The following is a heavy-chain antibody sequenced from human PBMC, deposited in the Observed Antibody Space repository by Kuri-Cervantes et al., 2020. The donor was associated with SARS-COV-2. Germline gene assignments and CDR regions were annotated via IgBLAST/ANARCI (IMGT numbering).Heavy chain of an antibody. Sequence: ASVKVSCKASGYTFTSYAMHWVRQAPGQRLEWMGRINPNSGGTNYAQKFQGRVTMTRDTSISTAYMELSRLRSDDTAVYYCARALIAVAGKNYYGMDVWGQGTTVTVSS. CDR2: INPNSGGT. CDR1: GYTFTSYA. V-gene: IGHV1-2*06. J-gene: IGHJ6*02. CDR3: ARALIAVAGKNYYGMDV. D-gene: IGHD6-19*01.